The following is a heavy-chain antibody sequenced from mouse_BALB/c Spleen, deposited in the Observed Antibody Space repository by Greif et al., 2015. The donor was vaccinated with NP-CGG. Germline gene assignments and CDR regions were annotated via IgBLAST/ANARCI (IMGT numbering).Heavy chain of an antibody. D-gene: IGHD2-3*01. CDR3: ARDGYYENYAMDY. CDR2: INPRSGYT. V-gene: IGHV1-4*01. J-gene: IGHJ4*01. CDR1: GSTFTSYT. Sequence: VMLVESGAELARPGASVKMSCKASGSTFTSYTLHWVKQRPGQGLEWIGYINPRSGYTTYTQKFKDKATLTADKSSSTSYMQLSSLTSEDSAVYYCARDGYYENYAMDYWGQGTSLSVSS.